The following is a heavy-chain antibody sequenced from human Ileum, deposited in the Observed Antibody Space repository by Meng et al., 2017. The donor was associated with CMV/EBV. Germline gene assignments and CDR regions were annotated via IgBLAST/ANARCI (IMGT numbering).Heavy chain of an antibody. Sequence: GGSLRLSCAASGLTFSRYWMHWVRQAPGKGLVWVSRVNNDGSSASYADPVKGRFTISRDNAKNTVYLQMNSLRAEDTAIYYCARDLGRNGATNAFDVWGQGTMLTVS. CDR2: VNNDGSSA. D-gene: IGHD1-26*01. CDR1: GLTFSRYW. J-gene: IGHJ3*01. V-gene: IGHV3-74*01. CDR3: ARDLGRNGATNAFDV.